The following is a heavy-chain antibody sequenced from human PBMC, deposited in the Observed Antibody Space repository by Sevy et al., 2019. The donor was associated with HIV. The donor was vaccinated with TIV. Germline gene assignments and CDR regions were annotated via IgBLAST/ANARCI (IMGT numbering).Heavy chain of an antibody. D-gene: IGHD2-15*01. J-gene: IGHJ4*02. Sequence: GGSLRLSCAASGFTFDDYTMNWVRQAPGKGLECVSLITWDGGSTYYADSVKGRFTISRDNSKNSLYLQMNSLRTEDTALYYCAKDISGEGYLGSGYFDYWGQGTLVTVSS. CDR2: ITWDGGST. CDR3: AKDISGEGYLGSGYFDY. CDR1: GFTFDDYT. V-gene: IGHV3-43*01.